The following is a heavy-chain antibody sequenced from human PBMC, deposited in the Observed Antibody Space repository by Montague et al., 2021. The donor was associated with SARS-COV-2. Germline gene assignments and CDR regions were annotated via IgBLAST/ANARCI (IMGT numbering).Heavy chain of an antibody. CDR1: GFYCNSYG. Sequence: LSLATSGFYCNSYGMHWVRQAPGKGLEWVAVIWFDGSKKYYVDSVKGRFTISRDKSKNMLYLQMNSLRAEDTAIYFCVRDYGDYGEEFLDYWGQGTPVTVSS. J-gene: IGHJ4*02. V-gene: IGHV3-33*08. D-gene: IGHD4-17*01. CDR3: VRDYGDYGEEFLDY. CDR2: IWFDGSKK.